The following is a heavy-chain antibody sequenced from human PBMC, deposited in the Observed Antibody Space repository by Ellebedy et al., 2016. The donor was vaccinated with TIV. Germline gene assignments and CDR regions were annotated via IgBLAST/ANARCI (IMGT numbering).Heavy chain of an antibody. J-gene: IGHJ5*02. CDR2: INYRGST. CDR1: GGSFSVFY. CDR3: ARGRHSYGYEWLDT. D-gene: IGHD5-18*01. V-gene: IGHV4-34*01. Sequence: SETLSLXXGVYGGSFSVFYWTWIRQAPGKGLEWIGEINYRGSTNYNPSLKSRVTISVDRSRNKFSLDLRSVTAADTAVYHCARGRHSYGYEWLDTWGQGTLASVSS.